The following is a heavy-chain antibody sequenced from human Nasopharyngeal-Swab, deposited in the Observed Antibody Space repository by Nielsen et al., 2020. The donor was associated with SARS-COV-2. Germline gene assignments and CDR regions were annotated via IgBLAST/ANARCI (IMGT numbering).Heavy chain of an antibody. Sequence: WIRQPPGKGLEWIGSIFYSGSTYYNPSLKSRVTISVDTSKNQFSLKLSSVTAADTAVYYCARGRVQLWCDPILFDAFDIWGQGTMVTVSS. CDR3: ARGRVQLWCDPILFDAFDI. CDR2: IFYSGST. V-gene: IGHV4-39*07. D-gene: IGHD5-18*01. J-gene: IGHJ3*02.